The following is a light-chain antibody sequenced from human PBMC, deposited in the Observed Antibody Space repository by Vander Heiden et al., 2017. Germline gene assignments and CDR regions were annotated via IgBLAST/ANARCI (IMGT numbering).Light chain of an antibody. CDR3: QQYNNWPVT. Sequence: EIVMSQSPATLSVSPGERATLSCRASQSVSSNLAWYQQKPGQDPRLLIYGASTRATGIPARFSGSGSGTEFTLTISSLQSEDFAVYYCQQYNNWPVTFGPGTKVDIK. V-gene: IGKV3-15*01. CDR2: GAS. J-gene: IGKJ3*01. CDR1: QSVSSN.